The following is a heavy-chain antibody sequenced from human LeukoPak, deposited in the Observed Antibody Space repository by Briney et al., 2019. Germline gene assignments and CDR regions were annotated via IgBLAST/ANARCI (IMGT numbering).Heavy chain of an antibody. V-gene: IGHV3-21*01. Sequence: GGSLRLSCAASGFTFISYSMNWVCQAPGKGLEWVSSISSSSSYIYYADSVKGRFTITRDNAKNSLYLQMNSLRAEDTAVYYCARGGVYSSGWYVDYWGQGTLVTVSS. CDR2: ISSSSSYI. D-gene: IGHD6-19*01. CDR3: ARGGVYSSGWYVDY. CDR1: GFTFISYS. J-gene: IGHJ4*02.